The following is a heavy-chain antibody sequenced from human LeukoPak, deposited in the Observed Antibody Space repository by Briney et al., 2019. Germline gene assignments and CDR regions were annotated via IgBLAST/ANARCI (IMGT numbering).Heavy chain of an antibody. CDR3: ARHRLTGYFDY. Sequence: SETLSLTCTVSGGSIRSYYWTWIRQPPGKGLEWIGYMDYSGSTNYNPSLKSPVTISVDTSKIQFSLKLSSVTAADTAGYYCARHRLTGYFDYWGKGTLVTVSS. CDR2: MDYSGST. CDR1: GGSIRSYY. J-gene: IGHJ4*02. D-gene: IGHD1-20*01. V-gene: IGHV4-59*08.